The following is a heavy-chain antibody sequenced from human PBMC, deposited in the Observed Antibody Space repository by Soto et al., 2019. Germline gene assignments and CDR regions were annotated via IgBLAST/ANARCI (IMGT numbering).Heavy chain of an antibody. CDR2: ISSGSSYI. CDR3: AREELQRDYFDY. CDR1: GFTFSTYS. V-gene: IGHV3-21*01. D-gene: IGHD1-7*01. Sequence: EVQLVESGGGLVKPGGSLRLSCAASGFTFSTYSMNWVRQAPGKGLELVSSISSGSSYIYYADSVKGRFTISRDNAKNSLYLQMNSLRAEDTAVYYCAREELQRDYFDYWGQGTLVTVSS. J-gene: IGHJ4*02.